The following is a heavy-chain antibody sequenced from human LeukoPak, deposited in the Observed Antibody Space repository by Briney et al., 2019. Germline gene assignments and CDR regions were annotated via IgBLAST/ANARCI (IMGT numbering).Heavy chain of an antibody. CDR2: ISGSGGST. V-gene: IGHV3-23*01. J-gene: IGHJ4*02. D-gene: IGHD2-15*01. Sequence: GGSLRLSCAASGFTFSSYAMGWVRQAPGKGLDWVSGISGSGGSTNHADSVKGRFTISRDNSKNTLYLQMNSLRAEDTAVYYCARGSLGYCSSGSCESFDYWGQGTLVTVSS. CDR3: ARGSLGYCSSGSCESFDY. CDR1: GFTFSSYA.